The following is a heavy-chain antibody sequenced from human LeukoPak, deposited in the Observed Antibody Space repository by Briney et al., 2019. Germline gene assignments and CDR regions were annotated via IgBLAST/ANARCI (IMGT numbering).Heavy chain of an antibody. J-gene: IGHJ4*02. CDR2: TYYTGST. D-gene: IGHD1-14*01. Sequence: SVTLSLTCTVSRGSISGYYWSWIRQPPGEGLEWIGHTYYTGSTNYTPSLTKYNPPLTSRVTISVDTSKNQFSLKMRSVTAADTAVYYCARIITGAVALDYWGQGILVTVSS. V-gene: IGHV4-59*08. CDR1: RGSISGYY. CDR3: ARIITGAVALDY.